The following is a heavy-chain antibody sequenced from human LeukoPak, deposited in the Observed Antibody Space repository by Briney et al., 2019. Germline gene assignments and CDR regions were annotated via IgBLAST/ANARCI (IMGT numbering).Heavy chain of an antibody. CDR1: GYTLTELS. V-gene: IGHV1-69*13. CDR3: ARDCSSTSCYGPDY. D-gene: IGHD2-2*01. CDR2: IIPIFGTA. J-gene: IGHJ4*02. Sequence: SVKVSCKVSGYTLTELSMHWVRQAPGKGLEWMGGIIPIFGTANYAQKFQGRVTITADESTSTAYMELSSLRSEDTAVYYCARDCSSTSCYGPDYWGQGTLVTVSS.